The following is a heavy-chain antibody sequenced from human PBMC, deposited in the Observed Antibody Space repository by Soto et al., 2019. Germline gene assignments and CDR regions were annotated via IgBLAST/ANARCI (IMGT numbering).Heavy chain of an antibody. CDR3: AGAMENPYFYYGLNV. CDR1: GFSFSSYG. D-gene: IGHD3-3*01. J-gene: IGHJ6*02. V-gene: IGHV3-30*03. CDR2: TTYDGGIK. Sequence: GGSLRLSCAASGFSFSSYGMEWVRLTPGKRLEWVAATTYDGGIKHYVDSVKDRFTIYRDNSKNTLYLQMNSLRVEDTATYYCAGAMENPYFYYGLNVWGQGTTVTVSS.